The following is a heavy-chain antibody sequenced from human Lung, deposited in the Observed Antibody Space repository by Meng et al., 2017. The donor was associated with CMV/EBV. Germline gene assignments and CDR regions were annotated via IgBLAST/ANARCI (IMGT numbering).Heavy chain of an antibody. CDR2: ISSSSSYI. CDR1: GFTFSSYS. J-gene: IGHJ6*02. D-gene: IGHD6-6*01. Sequence: GESLKISCAASGFTFSSYSMNWVRQAPGKGLEWVSSISSSSSYIYYADSVKGRFTISRDNAKNSLYLQMNSLRAEDTAVYYCARDSSSSYYYYGIYVWDQGTTVTVSS. V-gene: IGHV3-21*01. CDR3: ARDSSSSYYYYGIYV.